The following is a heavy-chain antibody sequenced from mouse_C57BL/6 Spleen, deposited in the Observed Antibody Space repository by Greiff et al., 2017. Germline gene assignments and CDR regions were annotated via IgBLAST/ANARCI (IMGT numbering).Heavy chain of an antibody. CDR1: GYAFSSSW. Sequence: VQLQQSGPELVKPGASVKISCKASGYAFSSSWMNWVKQRPGKGLEWIGRIYPGDGDTNYNGKFKGKATLTADKSSSTAYRQLSSLTSEDSAVYFCARSPYGNYEAWFAYWGQGTLVTVSA. CDR2: IYPGDGDT. V-gene: IGHV1-82*01. D-gene: IGHD2-1*01. J-gene: IGHJ3*01. CDR3: ARSPYGNYEAWFAY.